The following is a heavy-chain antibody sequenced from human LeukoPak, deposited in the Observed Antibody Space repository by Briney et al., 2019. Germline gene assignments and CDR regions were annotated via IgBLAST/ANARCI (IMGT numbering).Heavy chain of an antibody. V-gene: IGHV1-2*02. CDR3: ARATAPLNYYYGMDV. J-gene: IGHJ6*02. CDR2: INPNSGGT. Sequence: ASVKVSCKASGYTFAGYYMHWVRQAPGQGLEWMGWINPNSGGTNYAQKFQGRVTMTRDTSISTAYMELSRLRSDDTAVYYCARATAPLNYYYGMDVWGQGTTVTVSS. D-gene: IGHD4-11*01. CDR1: GYTFAGYY.